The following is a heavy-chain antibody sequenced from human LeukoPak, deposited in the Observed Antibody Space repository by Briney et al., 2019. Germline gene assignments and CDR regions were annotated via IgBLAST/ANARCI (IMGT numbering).Heavy chain of an antibody. V-gene: IGHV1-69*05. CDR2: IIPIFGTA. CDR3: ARRSVPGSLHVNWFDP. D-gene: IGHD3-10*02. Sequence: ASVKVSCKASGGTFSSYAISWVRQAPGQGLEWMGGIIPIFGTANYAQKFQGRVTITTDESTSTAYMELSSLRSEDTALYYCARRSVPGSLHVNWFDPWGQGTLVTASS. CDR1: GGTFSSYA. J-gene: IGHJ5*02.